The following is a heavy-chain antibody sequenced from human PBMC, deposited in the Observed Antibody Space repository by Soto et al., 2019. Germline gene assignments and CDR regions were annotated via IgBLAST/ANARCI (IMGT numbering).Heavy chain of an antibody. CDR3: ATDDYDYVWGSYRAYFQH. CDR2: IIPIFGTA. D-gene: IGHD3-16*02. J-gene: IGHJ1*01. CDR1: GGTFSSYA. V-gene: IGHV1-69*13. Sequence: GASVKVSCKASGGTFSSYAISWVRQAPGQGLEWMGGIIPIFGTANYAQKFQGRVTITADESTSTAYMELSSLRSEDTAVYYCATDDYDYVWGSYRAYFQHWGQGTLVTVSS.